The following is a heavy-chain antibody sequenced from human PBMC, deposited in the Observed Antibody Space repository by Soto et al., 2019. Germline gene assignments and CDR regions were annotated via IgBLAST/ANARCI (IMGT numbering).Heavy chain of an antibody. J-gene: IGHJ3*02. V-gene: IGHV4-59*01. D-gene: IGHD3-10*01. Sequence: SETLSLTCPVSGCSISSYYWSWIRQPPGKGLEWIGYIYYSGSTNYNPSLKSRVTISVDASKNQFSLKLSSVTAADTAVYYCARGVGLLWFGELLNHAFDIWGQGTMVTVSS. CDR2: IYYSGST. CDR3: ARGVGLLWFGELLNHAFDI. CDR1: GCSISSYY.